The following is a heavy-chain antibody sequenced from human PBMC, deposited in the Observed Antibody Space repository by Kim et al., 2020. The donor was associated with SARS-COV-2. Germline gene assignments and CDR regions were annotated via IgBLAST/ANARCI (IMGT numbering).Heavy chain of an antibody. Sequence: SETLSLTCAVYGGSFSGYYWSWIRQPPGKGLEWIGEINHSGSTNYNPSLKSRVTISVDTSKNQFSLKLSSVTAADTAVYYCARGYKATVGYWGQGTLAT. CDR3: ARGYKATVGY. V-gene: IGHV4-34*01. J-gene: IGHJ4*02. CDR1: GGSFSGYY. CDR2: INHSGST. D-gene: IGHD4-17*01.